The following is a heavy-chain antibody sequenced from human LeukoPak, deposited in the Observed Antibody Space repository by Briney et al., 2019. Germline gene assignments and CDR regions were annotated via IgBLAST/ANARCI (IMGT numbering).Heavy chain of an antibody. V-gene: IGHV1-69*13. CDR1: GGTFSSYA. CDR3: ARDSHGGKYFDY. J-gene: IGHJ4*02. CDR2: IIPIFGTA. Sequence: ASVKVSCKASGGTFSSYAISWVRQAPGQGLEWMGGIIPIFGTANYAQKFQGRVTITADESTSTAYMELSSLRSEDTAVYYCARDSHGGKYFDYWGQGTLVTVSS. D-gene: IGHD4-23*01.